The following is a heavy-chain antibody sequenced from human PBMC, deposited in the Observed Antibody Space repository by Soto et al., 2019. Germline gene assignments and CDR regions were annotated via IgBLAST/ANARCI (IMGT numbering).Heavy chain of an antibody. Sequence: SETLSLTCAVSGGSFTSNNWRTWVRQPPGQGLEWIGEIYRTGSTNYNPSLKSRVTISLDKSENQFSLKVTSLTAADTAVYYCASRDPGTSVDYWGQGALVTVSS. V-gene: IGHV4-4*02. J-gene: IGHJ4*02. D-gene: IGHD1-7*01. CDR3: ASRDPGTSVDY. CDR2: IYRTGST. CDR1: GGSFTSNNW.